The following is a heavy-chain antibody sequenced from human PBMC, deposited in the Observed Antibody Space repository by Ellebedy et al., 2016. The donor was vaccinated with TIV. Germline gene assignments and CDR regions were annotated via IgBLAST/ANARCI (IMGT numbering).Heavy chain of an antibody. CDR1: GFIFSGYW. V-gene: IGHV3-74*01. CDR2: INSDGSDT. Sequence: PGGSLRLSCATSGFIFSGYWMHWVRQAPGKGLVWVSRINSDGSDTAYAYSVRGRFTISRDNAKNTLYLQMNSLRDEDTAVYYCAAVQYWEAVFDMWGQGTMVTVSS. CDR3: AAVQYWEAVFDM. D-gene: IGHD2-8*02. J-gene: IGHJ3*02.